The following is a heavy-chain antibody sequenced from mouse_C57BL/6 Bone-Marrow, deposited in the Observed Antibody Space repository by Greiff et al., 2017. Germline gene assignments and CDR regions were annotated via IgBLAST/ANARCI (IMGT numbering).Heavy chain of an antibody. CDR2: ISNLAYSI. J-gene: IGHJ1*03. CDR3: ARLALSSYWYFDV. CDR1: GFTFSDYG. Sequence: EVKLVESGGGLVQPGGSLKLSCAASGFTFSDYGMAWVRQAPRKGPEWVAFISNLAYSIYYADTVTGRFTISRENAKNTLYLEMSSLRSEDTAMYYCARLALSSYWYFDVWGTGTTVTVSS. V-gene: IGHV5-15*01. D-gene: IGHD1-1*01.